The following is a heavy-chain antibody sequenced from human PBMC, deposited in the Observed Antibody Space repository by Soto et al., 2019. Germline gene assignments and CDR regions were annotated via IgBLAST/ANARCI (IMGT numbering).Heavy chain of an antibody. CDR1: GFSLSTSGVG. V-gene: IGHV2-5*02. D-gene: IGHD3-16*02. Sequence: QITLKESGPTLVKPTQTLTLTCTFSGFSLSTSGVGVGWIRQPPGKALEWLALIYWDDDKRYSPSLKSRLTITKDTSKNQVVLTMTNIDPVDTATYYCAHRRYPRDYFDYWGQGTLVTVSS. J-gene: IGHJ4*02. CDR2: IYWDDDK. CDR3: AHRRYPRDYFDY.